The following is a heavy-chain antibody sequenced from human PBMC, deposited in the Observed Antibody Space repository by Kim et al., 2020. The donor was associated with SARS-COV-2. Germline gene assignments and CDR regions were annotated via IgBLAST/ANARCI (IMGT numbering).Heavy chain of an antibody. D-gene: IGHD1-20*01. CDR1: GFTFSSNW. Sequence: GGSLRLSCAASGFTFSSNWMNWIRQPPGRGLEWVANMNPDGTQEAYVDSVRGRFSISRDNIKNFLYLQMNNLRAEDTAVYYCTGISLADNPDYWGQGALVTVSS. V-gene: IGHV3-7*01. CDR2: MNPDGTQE. J-gene: IGHJ4*02. CDR3: TGISLADNPDY.